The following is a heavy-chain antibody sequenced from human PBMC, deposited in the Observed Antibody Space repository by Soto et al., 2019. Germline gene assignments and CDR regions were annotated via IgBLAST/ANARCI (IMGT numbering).Heavy chain of an antibody. V-gene: IGHV4-39*01. CDR3: ARLSAYYYDSSGYYFFDY. Sequence: SETLSLTCTVSGGSISSSSYYWGWIRQPPGKGLEWIGSIYYSGSTYYNPSLKSRVTISVDTSKNQFSLKLSSVTAADTAVYYCARLSAYYYDSSGYYFFDYWGQGTLVTVSS. CDR2: IYYSGST. D-gene: IGHD3-22*01. J-gene: IGHJ4*02. CDR1: GGSISSSSYY.